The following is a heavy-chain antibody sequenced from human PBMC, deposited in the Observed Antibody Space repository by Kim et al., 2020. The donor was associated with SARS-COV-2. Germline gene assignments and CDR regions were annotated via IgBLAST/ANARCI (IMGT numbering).Heavy chain of an antibody. D-gene: IGHD3-3*02. CDR1: GFTFSSYD. CDR3: ARVISLLHGGYFDL. J-gene: IGHJ2*01. CDR2: IGTAGDT. V-gene: IGHV3-13*01. Sequence: GGSLRLSCAASGFTFSSYDMHWVRQATGKGLEWVSAIGTAGDTYYPGSVKGRFTISRENAKNSLYLQMNSLRAGDTAVYYCARVISLLHGGYFDLWGRGTLVTVSS.